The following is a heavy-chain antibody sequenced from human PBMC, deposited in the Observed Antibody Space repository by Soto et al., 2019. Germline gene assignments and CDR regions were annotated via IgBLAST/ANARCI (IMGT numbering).Heavy chain of an antibody. V-gene: IGHV1-2*02. CDR3: ARASSYGFYGMDV. Sequence: ASVKVSCKASEYTFTGYYMHWVRQAPGQGLEWMGWINPNSGGTNYAQKFQGRVTMTRDTSISTAYMELSRLRSDDTAVYYCARASSYGFYGMDVWGQGTTVTVSS. D-gene: IGHD5-18*01. J-gene: IGHJ6*02. CDR2: INPNSGGT. CDR1: EYTFTGYY.